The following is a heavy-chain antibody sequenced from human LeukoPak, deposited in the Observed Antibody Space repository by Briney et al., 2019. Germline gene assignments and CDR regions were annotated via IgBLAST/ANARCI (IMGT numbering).Heavy chain of an antibody. Sequence: PGGSLRLSCAASGFTFDDYAMHWVRQAPGKGLEWVSGISWNSGSIGYADSVKGRFTISRDNAKNSLYLQMNSLRAEDTALYYCAKGSSGYLHYWGQGTLVTVSS. CDR3: AKGSSGYLHY. D-gene: IGHD3-22*01. V-gene: IGHV3-9*01. J-gene: IGHJ4*02. CDR2: ISWNSGSI. CDR1: GFTFDDYA.